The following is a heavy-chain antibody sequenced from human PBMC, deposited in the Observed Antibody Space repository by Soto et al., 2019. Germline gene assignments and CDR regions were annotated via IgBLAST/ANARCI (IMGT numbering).Heavy chain of an antibody. CDR1: GGSISSSSYY. D-gene: IGHD2-15*01. CDR2: IYYSGST. CDR3: ARQDIVVVVAATSFDY. J-gene: IGHJ4*02. V-gene: IGHV4-39*01. Sequence: QLQLQESGPGLVKPSETLSLTCTVSGGSISSSSYYWGWIRQPPGKGLEWIGSIYYSGSTYYNPSLKSRVTISVDTSKNQFSLKLGSVTAADTAVYYCARQDIVVVVAATSFDYWGQGTLVTVSS.